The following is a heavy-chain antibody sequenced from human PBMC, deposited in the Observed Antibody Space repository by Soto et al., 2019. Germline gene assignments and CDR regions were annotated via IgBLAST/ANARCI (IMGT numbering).Heavy chain of an antibody. CDR3: ARGDCSSTSCRTYYYYGMDV. CDR2: IYYSGST. D-gene: IGHD2-2*01. J-gene: IGHJ6*02. V-gene: IGHV4-30-4*01. Sequence: SETLSLTXTVSGGSISSGDYYWSWIRQPPGKGLEWIGYIYYSGSTYYNPSLKSRVTISVDTSKNQFSLKLSSVTAADTAVYYCARGDCSSTSCRTYYYYGMDVWGQGTTVTVSS. CDR1: GGSISSGDYY.